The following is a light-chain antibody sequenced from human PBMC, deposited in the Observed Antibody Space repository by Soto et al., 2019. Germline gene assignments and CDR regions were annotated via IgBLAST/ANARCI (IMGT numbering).Light chain of an antibody. Sequence: DIQMTQSPSSLSASVGDRVTITCRASQSISSYLNWYQQKPGKAPKLLIYAASSLQSGVPSRFSGSGSGTDFTLTISSLQPEDFATYQGPFGQGTKVEIK. CDR3: P. CDR1: QSISSY. J-gene: IGKJ1*01. CDR2: AAS. V-gene: IGKV1-39*01.